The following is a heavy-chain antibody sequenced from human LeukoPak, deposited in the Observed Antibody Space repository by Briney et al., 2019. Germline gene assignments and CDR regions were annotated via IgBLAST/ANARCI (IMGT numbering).Heavy chain of an antibody. Sequence: GGSLRLSCAASGFTFCSYTMNTVRQAPGKGLEWASYISSSSSTIYYADSVKGRFTISRDNAKNSLYLQMNSLRAEDTAVYYCARVGGYFDYWGQGTLVTVSS. CDR3: ARVGGYFDY. V-gene: IGHV3-48*01. J-gene: IGHJ4*02. D-gene: IGHD3-16*01. CDR1: GFTFCSYT. CDR2: ISSSSSTI.